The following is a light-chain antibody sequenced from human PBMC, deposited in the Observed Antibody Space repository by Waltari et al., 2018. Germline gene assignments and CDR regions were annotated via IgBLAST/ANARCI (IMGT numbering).Light chain of an antibody. CDR1: QNIVNY. V-gene: IGKV1-33*01. CDR2: DAS. J-gene: IGKJ2*02. Sequence: DIQMTQSPSSLSASIGDRVTITCQASQNIVNYLNWYQQAPGKAPRLLIYDASNLATGVPSRFSGGGSGTEFSLTITSLHPEDFATYFCQQYENLPCTFGQGTKVQIK. CDR3: QQYENLPCT.